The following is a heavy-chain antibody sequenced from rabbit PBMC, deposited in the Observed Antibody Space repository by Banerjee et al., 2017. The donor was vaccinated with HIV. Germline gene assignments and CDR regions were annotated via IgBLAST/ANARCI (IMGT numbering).Heavy chain of an antibody. CDR1: GFSFSNKAV. V-gene: IGHV1S45*01. J-gene: IGHJ4*01. Sequence: QEQLVESGGGLVQPGGSLKLSCTASGFSFSNKAVMCWVRQAPGKGLEWISCIAGSSSGFTYSATWATGRFTISKTSSTTVTLQMTSLTVADTATYFCARDLVTVIGWNFNLWGPGTLVTVS. CDR2: IAGSSSGFT. D-gene: IGHD5-1*01. CDR3: ARDLVTVIGWNFNL.